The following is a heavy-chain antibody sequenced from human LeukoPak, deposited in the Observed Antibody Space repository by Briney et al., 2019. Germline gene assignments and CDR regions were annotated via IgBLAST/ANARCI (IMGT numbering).Heavy chain of an antibody. Sequence: AGGSLRLSCAASGLTFRNYAMSWVRQAPGKGLEWVSIKSGTGDSTYYAASMKGRFIISRDNPRNTVYLQMNSLRAEDTAVYFCAKADATIGGAFDIWGQGTMVTVSS. CDR3: AKADATIGGAFDI. CDR1: GLTFRNYA. J-gene: IGHJ3*02. V-gene: IGHV3-23*01. D-gene: IGHD3-3*01. CDR2: KSGTGDST.